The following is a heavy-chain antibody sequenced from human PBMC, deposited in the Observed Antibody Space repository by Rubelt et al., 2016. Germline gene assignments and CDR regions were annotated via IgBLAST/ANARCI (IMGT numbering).Heavy chain of an antibody. D-gene: IGHD6-13*01. CDR2: INQDGSEE. CDR1: GFPFSAYW. CDR3: ARAPHSSNYNQYYFDN. J-gene: IGHJ4*02. V-gene: IGHV3-7*01. Sequence: EVQLVESGGGLVQPGGSLRLSCAASGFPFSAYWMSWVRQAPGKGLEWVANINQDGSEEYSVDSVKGRFIISRDNAKNSLNLQMNSLRGEDTAVYYCARAPHSSNYNQYYFDNWGQGTLVTVSS.